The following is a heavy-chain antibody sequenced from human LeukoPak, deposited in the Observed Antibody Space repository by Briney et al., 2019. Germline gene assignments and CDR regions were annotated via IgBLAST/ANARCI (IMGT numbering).Heavy chain of an antibody. J-gene: IGHJ4*02. CDR1: GFTLNRSW. D-gene: IGHD1-1*01. V-gene: IGHV3-7*01. CDR2: MDPSGIHK. CDR3: AIWTPGNY. Sequence: PGGSLRLSCAASGFTLNRSWMNWVRQAPGKGLEWVANMDPSGIHKRYVDSAEGRFTISKDSPGTSFYLDMYRLRVEDTAIYSCAIWTPGNYWGQGSLVTVSS.